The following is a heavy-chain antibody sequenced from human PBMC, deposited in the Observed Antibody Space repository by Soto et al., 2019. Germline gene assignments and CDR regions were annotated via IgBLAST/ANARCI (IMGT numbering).Heavy chain of an antibody. J-gene: IGHJ4*02. CDR1: GGSISSYY. V-gene: IGHV4-59*01. Sequence: QVQLQESGPGLVKPSETLSLTCTVSGGSISSYYWSWIRQPPGKGLEWIGHIYYSGSTNYNPSLKSRVTISVDTSKNQFSLKLSSVTAADTAVYYCARRRTPDYWGQGTLVTVSS. CDR3: ARRRTPDY. CDR2: IYYSGST.